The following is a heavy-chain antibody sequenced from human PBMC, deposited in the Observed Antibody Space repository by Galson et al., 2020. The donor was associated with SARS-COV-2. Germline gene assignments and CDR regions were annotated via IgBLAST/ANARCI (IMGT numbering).Heavy chain of an antibody. V-gene: IGHV1-2*06. CDR3: ARGASRYCSDGTCIDY. CDR2: INPNSGGT. J-gene: IGHJ4*02. D-gene: IGHD2-15*01. CDR1: GYTFTGSY. Sequence: ASVKVSCKASGYTFTGSYIHWVQQAPGQGLEWMGRINPNSGGTNYAQKFQGRVSMTRDTSISTAYMELSSLRSDDTAVYYCARGASRYCSDGTCIDYWGQGTLVTVSP.